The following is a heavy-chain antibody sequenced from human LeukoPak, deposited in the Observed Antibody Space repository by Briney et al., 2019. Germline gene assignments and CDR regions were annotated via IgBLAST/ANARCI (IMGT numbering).Heavy chain of an antibody. D-gene: IGHD3-16*01. CDR1: GGSFSGYY. CDR2: INHSGST. V-gene: IGHV4-34*01. J-gene: IGHJ3*02. Sequence: SETLSLTCAVYGGSFSGYYWSWIRQPPGKGLEWIGEINHSGSTNYNPSLKSRVTMSVDTSKNQFSLKLSSVTAADTAVYYCASRVRLGSATDAFDIWGQGTMVTVSS. CDR3: ASRVRLGSATDAFDI.